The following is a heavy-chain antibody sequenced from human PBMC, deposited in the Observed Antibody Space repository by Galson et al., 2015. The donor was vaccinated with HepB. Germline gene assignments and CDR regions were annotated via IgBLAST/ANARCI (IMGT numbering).Heavy chain of an antibody. V-gene: IGHV3-23*01. Sequence: SLRLSCAASGFTFSSYAMSWVRQAPGKGLEWVSAISGSGGSTYYADSVKGRFTISRDNSKNTLYLQMNSLRAEDTAVYYCAKDLAVWFGELLFHYWGQGTLVTVSS. CDR1: GFTFSSYA. CDR2: ISGSGGST. CDR3: AKDLAVWFGELLFHY. D-gene: IGHD3-10*01. J-gene: IGHJ4*02.